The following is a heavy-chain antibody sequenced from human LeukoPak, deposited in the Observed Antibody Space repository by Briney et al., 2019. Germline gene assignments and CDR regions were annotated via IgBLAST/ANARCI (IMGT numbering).Heavy chain of an antibody. CDR2: IYYSGST. Sequence: SETLSLTCTVSGGSISGYYWSWIRQPPGKGLEWIGYIYYSGSTNYNPSLKSRVTISVDTSKNQFSLKLSSVTAADTAVYYCAGMPDYYDSSGYALAAFDIWGQGTMVTVSS. J-gene: IGHJ3*02. D-gene: IGHD3-22*01. CDR3: AGMPDYYDSSGYALAAFDI. CDR1: GGSISGYY. V-gene: IGHV4-59*01.